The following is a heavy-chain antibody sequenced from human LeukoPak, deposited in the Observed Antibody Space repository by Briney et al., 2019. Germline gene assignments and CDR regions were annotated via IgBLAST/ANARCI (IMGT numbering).Heavy chain of an antibody. Sequence: GGSLRLSCAASGFTFDDYDMSWVRQAPGKGLEWVSGINWNAANTGYADSVKGRFTISRDNAKNSLSLQMNSLSPEDTALYYCARSSTTVTTRYFDLWGRGTLVTVSS. CDR2: INWNAANT. D-gene: IGHD4-17*01. CDR3: ARSSTTVTTRYFDL. J-gene: IGHJ2*01. CDR1: GFTFDDYD. V-gene: IGHV3-20*04.